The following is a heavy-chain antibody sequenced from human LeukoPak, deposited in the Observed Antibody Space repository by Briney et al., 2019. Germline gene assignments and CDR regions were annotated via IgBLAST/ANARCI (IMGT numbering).Heavy chain of an antibody. CDR3: ARGNPLHPPGQLERPRWIDY. Sequence: VASVKVSCKASGYTFTSYGISWVRQAPGQGLEWMGWISAYNGNTNYAQKLQGRVTMTTDTSTSTAYMELRSLRSDDTAVYYCARGNPLHPPGQLERPRWIDYWGQGTLVTVSS. J-gene: IGHJ4*02. D-gene: IGHD1-1*01. CDR1: GYTFTSYG. CDR2: ISAYNGNT. V-gene: IGHV1-18*04.